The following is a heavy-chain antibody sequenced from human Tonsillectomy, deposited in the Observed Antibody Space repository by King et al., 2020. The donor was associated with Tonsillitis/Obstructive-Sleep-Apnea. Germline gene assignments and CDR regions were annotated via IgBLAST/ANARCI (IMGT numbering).Heavy chain of an antibody. D-gene: IGHD3-22*01. CDR2: ISAYNGNT. CDR1: GYTFTSYV. V-gene: IGHV1-18*01. J-gene: IGHJ6*03. Sequence: QLVQSGAEVKKPGASVKVSCKASGYTFTSYVISWVRQAPGQGLEWMGWISAYNGNTNYAQKLQGRVTMTTDTSTSTVYMELRSLRSDDTAVYYWATLGRDYYDSSDYPTPERDYYYYYYMDVWGKGTTVTVSS. CDR3: ATLGRDYYDSSDYPTPERDYYYYYYMDV.